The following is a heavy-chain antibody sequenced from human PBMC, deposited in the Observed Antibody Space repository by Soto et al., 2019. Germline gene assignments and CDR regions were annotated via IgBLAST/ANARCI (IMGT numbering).Heavy chain of an antibody. Sequence: SETLSLTCTVSGGSISNYYWSWIRQPPGKGLEWIGYMFYSGSSDYNPSLKSRVTISVDTSKHLFSLKLSSVTAADTAIYYCARHISVAGPIDSWGQGTLVTVSS. CDR1: GGSISNYY. D-gene: IGHD6-19*01. CDR2: MFYSGSS. V-gene: IGHV4-59*01. CDR3: ARHISVAGPIDS. J-gene: IGHJ4*02.